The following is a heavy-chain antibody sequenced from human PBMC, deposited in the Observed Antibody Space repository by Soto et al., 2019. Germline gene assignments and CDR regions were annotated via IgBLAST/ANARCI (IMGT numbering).Heavy chain of an antibody. V-gene: IGHV4-34*01. CDR2: INHSGST. D-gene: IGHD6-13*01. Sequence: PSETLSLTCAVYGGSFSGYYWSWIRQPPGKGLEWIGEINHSGSTNYNPSLKSRVTISVDTSKNQFSLKLSSVTAADTAVYYCARGATRLPYSSSWYEAYYYYYGMDVWGQGTTVTSP. CDR3: ARGATRLPYSSSWYEAYYYYYGMDV. J-gene: IGHJ6*02. CDR1: GGSFSGYY.